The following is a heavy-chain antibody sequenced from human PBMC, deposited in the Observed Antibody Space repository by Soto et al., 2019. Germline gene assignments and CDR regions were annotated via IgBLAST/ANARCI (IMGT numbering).Heavy chain of an antibody. V-gene: IGHV3-23*01. CDR2: VTGSGGNT. D-gene: IGHD2-15*01. Sequence: EVQLLESGGGLVQPGGSLRLSCAASGFTFSSYVMSLVRRAPGKGLEWVSSVTGSGGNTYYADSVRGRFTSYRENSKNTLYMERNSSRADDTAVYYCARRGRGGETRWFASWGQGTLVTVSS. CDR1: GFTFSSYV. J-gene: IGHJ5*01. CDR3: ARRGRGGETRWFAS.